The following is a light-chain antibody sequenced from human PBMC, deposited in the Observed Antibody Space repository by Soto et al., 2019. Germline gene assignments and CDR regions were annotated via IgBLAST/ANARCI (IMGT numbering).Light chain of an antibody. Sequence: EIVMTQSPATLSVSPGERATLXXXGSQSVSSKLAWYQQKPGQAPRLLIYGASTTATGIPARFSGSGSGTEFTLTISSLQSEDFAVYYCQQYNNWPLSFGGGTKVDIK. CDR1: QSVSSK. V-gene: IGKV3-15*01. J-gene: IGKJ4*01. CDR3: QQYNNWPLS. CDR2: GAS.